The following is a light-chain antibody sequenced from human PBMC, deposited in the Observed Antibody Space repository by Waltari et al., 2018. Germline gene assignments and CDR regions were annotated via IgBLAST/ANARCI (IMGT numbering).Light chain of an antibody. Sequence: EIVLTQSPATLSLSPGERATLSCRASQSVSSYLAWYQQRPGQAPRHLIYDAFNRATGIPARFSGSGSGTDFTLTISSLEPEDFAVYYCQQRHDWPLTFGGGTTVEI. CDR1: QSVSSY. J-gene: IGKJ4*01. CDR2: DAF. V-gene: IGKV3-11*01. CDR3: QQRHDWPLT.